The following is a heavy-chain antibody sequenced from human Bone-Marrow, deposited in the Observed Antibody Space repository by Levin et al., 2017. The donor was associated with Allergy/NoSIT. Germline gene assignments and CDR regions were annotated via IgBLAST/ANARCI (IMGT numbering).Heavy chain of an antibody. D-gene: IGHD3-3*01. V-gene: IGHV1-46*01. CDR3: ARGGHYDMSPPKGH. J-gene: IGHJ4*02. CDR2: IDPSGGST. Sequence: ASVKVSCKASGYTFTNYYMHWVRQAPGQGLEWMGIIDPSGGSTDYAQKFKGRVTMTRDTSTSTVYMEVSSLRSEDTAVYYCARGGHYDMSPPKGHWGQGTLGTVSS. CDR1: GYTFTNYY.